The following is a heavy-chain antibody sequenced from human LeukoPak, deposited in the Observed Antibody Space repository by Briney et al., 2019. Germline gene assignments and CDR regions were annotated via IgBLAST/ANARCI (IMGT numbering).Heavy chain of an antibody. CDR3: AKDGPASGDY. CDR2: ISGSGGTT. Sequence: GSLRLSCVASGFTFRTYAMSWVRQAPGKGLEWFSGISGSGGTTYYADSVKGRFTISRDNSKNTLYLQMNSLRAEDTAVYYCAKDGPASGDYWGQGTLVTVSS. J-gene: IGHJ4*02. D-gene: IGHD2-2*01. V-gene: IGHV3-23*01. CDR1: GFTFRTYA.